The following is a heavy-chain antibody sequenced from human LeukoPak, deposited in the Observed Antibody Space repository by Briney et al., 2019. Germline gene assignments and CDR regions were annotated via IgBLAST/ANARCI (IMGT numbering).Heavy chain of an antibody. V-gene: IGHV5-10-1*01. J-gene: IGHJ4*02. Sequence: GESLKISCKGSGYSFTSYRITWVRQMPGKGLEWMGRIDPSDSYTNYSPSFQGHVTISADKSINTAYLQWSSLKASDTAMYYCARHPSIAARPDYWGQGTLVTVSS. CDR3: ARHPSIAARPDY. D-gene: IGHD6-6*01. CDR2: IDPSDSYT. CDR1: GYSFTSYR.